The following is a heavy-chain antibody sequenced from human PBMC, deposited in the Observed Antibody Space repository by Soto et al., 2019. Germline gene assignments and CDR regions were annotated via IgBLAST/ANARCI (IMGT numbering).Heavy chain of an antibody. D-gene: IGHD3-10*01. V-gene: IGHV3-72*01. CDR1: GFTFSDHY. CDR2: SRDKGNSYTT. CDR3: SRLYSFNRGRYYADS. Sequence: EVQLVESGGGLVQPGGSLRLSCAASGFTFSDHYMDWFRQAPGKGLEWVGRSRDKGNSYTTEYAASVKDRFTISRDDSKNSLHLQLNSLENEDTAVYYCSRLYSFNRGRYYADSWGQGTLVTVSS. J-gene: IGHJ4*02.